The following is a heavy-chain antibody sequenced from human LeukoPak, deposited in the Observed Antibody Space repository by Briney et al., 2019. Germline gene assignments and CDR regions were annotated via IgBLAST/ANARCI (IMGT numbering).Heavy chain of an antibody. CDR3: VRDRIHAFDV. Sequence: GGSLRLSCAASGFTFSSYWMHWVRQTPGKGLVWVSRINADGSDTAYADSVKGRFTISRDNAKNTLYLQMNNLRAEDTAVYFCVRDRIHAFDVWGQGTMVTVSS. V-gene: IGHV3-74*01. J-gene: IGHJ3*01. CDR1: GFTFSSYW. CDR2: INADGSDT.